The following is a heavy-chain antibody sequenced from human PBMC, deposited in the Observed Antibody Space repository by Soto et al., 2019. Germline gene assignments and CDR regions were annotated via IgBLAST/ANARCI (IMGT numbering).Heavy chain of an antibody. V-gene: IGHV3-30-3*01. J-gene: IGHJ2*01. D-gene: IGHD3-10*01. Sequence: QVQLVESGGGAVQPGRSLRLSCAASGFTFSSYAMHWVRQAPGKGLEWVAVISYDGSNKYYADSVKGRFTISRDNSKNTLDLQMNSPRAEDTAVDYCARGGVLLWFGAHEYFGLWGRGTLVTVCS. CDR3: ARGGVLLWFGAHEYFGL. CDR2: ISYDGSNK. CDR1: GFTFSSYA.